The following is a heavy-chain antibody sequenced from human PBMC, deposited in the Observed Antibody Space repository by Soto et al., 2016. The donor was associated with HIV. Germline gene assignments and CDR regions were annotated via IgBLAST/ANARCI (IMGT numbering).Heavy chain of an antibody. CDR3: AQSRITMVRGATDSLMGAFDI. CDR2: ISSSSSYT. V-gene: IGHV3-11*05. Sequence: VQLVESGGGLVKPGGSLRLSCAASGFTFSDYYMSWIRQAPGKGLEWVSYISSSSSYTNYADSVKGRFTISRDNAKNSLYLQMNSLRAEDTAVYYCAQSRITMVRGATDSLMGAFDIWGQGDNGHRLF. CDR1: GFTFSDYY. D-gene: IGHD3-10*01. J-gene: IGHJ3*02.